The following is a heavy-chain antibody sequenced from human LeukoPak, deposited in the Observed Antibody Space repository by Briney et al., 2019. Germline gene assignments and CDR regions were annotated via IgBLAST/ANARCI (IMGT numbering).Heavy chain of an antibody. D-gene: IGHD1-26*01. CDR1: GGSISSGHSS. J-gene: IGHJ3*02. CDR2: IYHSGST. V-gene: IGHV4-30-2*01. Sequence: SETLSLTCAVSGGSISSGHSSWNWFRQPPGKGLEWIGYIYHSGSTYYNPSLKSRVAISVDKSKNQFSLKLRSVTAADTALYHCARGGTAFDIWGQGTMVTVSS. CDR3: ARGGTAFDI.